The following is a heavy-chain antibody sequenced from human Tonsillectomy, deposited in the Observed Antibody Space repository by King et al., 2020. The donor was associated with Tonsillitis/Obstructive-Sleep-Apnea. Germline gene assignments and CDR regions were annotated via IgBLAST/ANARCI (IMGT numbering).Heavy chain of an antibody. CDR2: INHSGST. J-gene: IGHJ4*02. Sequence: VQLQQWGAGLLKPSETLSLTCAVYGGSFSGYYWSWIRQPPGKGLEWIGEINHSGSTNYNPSLKSRVTITVDTSKNQFSLKLRSVTAADTALYYCARRGYSGSPFIDYWGQGTLVTVSS. CDR3: ARRGYSGSPFIDY. CDR1: GGSFSGYY. D-gene: IGHD1-26*01. V-gene: IGHV4-34*01.